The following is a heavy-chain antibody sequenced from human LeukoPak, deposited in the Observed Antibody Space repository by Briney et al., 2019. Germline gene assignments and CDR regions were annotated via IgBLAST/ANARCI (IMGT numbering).Heavy chain of an antibody. CDR2: ISAYNGNT. V-gene: IGHV1-18*01. J-gene: IGHJ4*02. CDR3: AIDMAVHYGSGSPFDY. Sequence: GASVKVSCKASGYTFTTYGISWVRQAPGQGLEWMGWISAYNGNTNYAQKFQGRVTMTTDTSTSTSYVELRGLRSDDTAVYHWAIDMAVHYGSGSPFDYWGQGTLVTVSS. D-gene: IGHD3-10*01. CDR1: GYTFTTYG.